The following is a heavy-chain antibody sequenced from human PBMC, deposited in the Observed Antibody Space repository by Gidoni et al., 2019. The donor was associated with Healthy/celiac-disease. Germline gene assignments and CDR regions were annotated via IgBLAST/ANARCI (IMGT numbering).Heavy chain of an antibody. CDR2: SYYSGST. J-gene: IGHJ4*02. Sequence: QVQLQESGPGLVKPSETLSLTCTVSGGSISSYYWSWIRQPLGKGLEWIGYSYYSGSTKYNPSLKGRVTISVDTSKNQFALKLSSVTAADTAVYYCARGGRQVDTDMVEVYWGQGTLVTVSS. V-gene: IGHV4-59*01. CDR3: ARGGRQVDTDMVEVY. D-gene: IGHD5-18*01. CDR1: GGSISSYY.